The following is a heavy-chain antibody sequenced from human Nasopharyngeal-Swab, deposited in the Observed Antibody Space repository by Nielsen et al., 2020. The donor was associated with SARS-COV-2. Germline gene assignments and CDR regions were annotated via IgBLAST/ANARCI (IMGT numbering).Heavy chain of an antibody. CDR1: GFTFSSYG. CDR3: ARDQVPHVLLYFGHMDV. J-gene: IGHJ6*02. CDR2: ISYDGSNK. Sequence: GGSLRLSCAASGFTFSSYGMHWVRQAPGKGLEWVAVISYDGSNKYYADSVKGRFTISRDNSKNTRYLQMNSLRAEDTAVYYCARDQVPHVLLYFGHMDVWGQGTTVTVSS. D-gene: IGHD3-9*01. V-gene: IGHV3-30*03.